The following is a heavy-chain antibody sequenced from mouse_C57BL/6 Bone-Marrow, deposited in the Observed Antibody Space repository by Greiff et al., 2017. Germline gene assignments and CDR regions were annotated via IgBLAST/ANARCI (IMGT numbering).Heavy chain of an antibody. Sequence: EVKLVASGGGLVKPGGSLKLSCAASGFTFSSYAMSWVRQTPEKRLEWVATISDGGSYTYYPDNVKGRFTISRDNAKNNLYLQMSHLKSEDTAMYYCAREVLRAWFAYWGQGTLVTVSA. CDR2: ISDGGSYT. J-gene: IGHJ3*01. V-gene: IGHV5-4*01. CDR1: GFTFSSYA. CDR3: AREVLRAWFAY. D-gene: IGHD1-1*01.